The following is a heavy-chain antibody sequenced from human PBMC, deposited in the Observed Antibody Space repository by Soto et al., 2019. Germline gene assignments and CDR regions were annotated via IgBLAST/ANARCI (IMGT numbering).Heavy chain of an antibody. D-gene: IGHD1-1*01. V-gene: IGHV4-34*01. J-gene: IGHJ5*02. CDR2: INHSGST. CDR3: ARGRNVPLERPGWPRGDGFDP. CDR1: GGSFSGYY. Sequence: QVQLQQWGAGLLKPSETLSLTCAVYGGSFSGYYWSWIRQPPGKGLEWIGEINHSGSTNYNPSLTSRVTVPVDTCKNQFPLKLSSVTAADTAVYYCARGRNVPLERPGWPRGDGFDPWGQGTLVTVSS.